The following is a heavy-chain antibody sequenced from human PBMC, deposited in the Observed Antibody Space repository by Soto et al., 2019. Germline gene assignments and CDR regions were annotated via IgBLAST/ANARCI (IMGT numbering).Heavy chain of an antibody. CDR2: ISTYNGDT. V-gene: IGHV1-18*01. D-gene: IGHD5-12*01. CDR3: AREGVAPYYYYGMDV. Sequence: ASVKVSCKASGYTCTRSGISWVRKAPGQGLEWMGWISTYNGDTNYAQTFQGRVTMTTDTSTSTVHMEVRSLRSDDTAVYYCAREGVAPYYYYGMDVWGQGTPVTVS. CDR1: GYTCTRSG. J-gene: IGHJ6*02.